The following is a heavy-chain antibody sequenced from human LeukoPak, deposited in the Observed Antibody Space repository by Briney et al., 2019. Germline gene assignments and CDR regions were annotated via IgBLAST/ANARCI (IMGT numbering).Heavy chain of an antibody. CDR2: IYHSGST. Sequence: SETLSLTCAVSGGSISSGGYSWSWIRQPPGTGLEWIGYIYHSGSTYYNPSLKSRVTISVDRSKNQFSLKLSSVTAADTAVYYCARAVVPAAIFDYWGQGTLVTVSS. D-gene: IGHD2-2*01. CDR3: ARAVVPAAIFDY. V-gene: IGHV4-30-2*01. CDR1: GGSISSGGYS. J-gene: IGHJ4*02.